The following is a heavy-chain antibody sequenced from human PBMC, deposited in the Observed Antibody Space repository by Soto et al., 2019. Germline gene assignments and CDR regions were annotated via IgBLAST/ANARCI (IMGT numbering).Heavy chain of an antibody. Sequence: ASVKVSCKASGYTFSSYAMHWVRQAPGQRLEWMGWINAGYGNTKSSQKFQDRVTISRDTSASTAYMELTRMRSEDTPVYCCARDTGDGTLDLWAQGALVTVSS. CDR1: GYTFSSYA. D-gene: IGHD1-1*01. CDR2: INAGYGNT. V-gene: IGHV1-3*01. J-gene: IGHJ5*02. CDR3: ARDTGDGTLDL.